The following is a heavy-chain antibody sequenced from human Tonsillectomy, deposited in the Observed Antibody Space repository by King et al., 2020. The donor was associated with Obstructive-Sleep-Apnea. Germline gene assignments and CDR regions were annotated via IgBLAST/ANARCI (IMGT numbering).Heavy chain of an antibody. CDR1: GGSFSGYY. Sequence: VQLQQGGAGLLKPSETLSLTCAVYGGSFSGYYWSWIRQPPGKGREGIGGINHSGSTNYNPSLKSRVTISVDTPKNQSSLKLSSVTAADTAVYYCARGGKMITFGGVIAKGWFDPWGQGTLVTVSS. D-gene: IGHD3-16*02. CDR2: INHSGST. CDR3: ARGGKMITFGGVIAKGWFDP. V-gene: IGHV4-34*01. J-gene: IGHJ5*02.